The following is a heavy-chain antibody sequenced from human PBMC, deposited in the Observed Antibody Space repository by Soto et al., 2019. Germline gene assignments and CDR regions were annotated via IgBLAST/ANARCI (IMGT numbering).Heavy chain of an antibody. V-gene: IGHV3-21*01. J-gene: IGHJ2*01. CDR1: GFTFSSYS. CDR3: ARANRAYDDGDYVANWYFDL. Sequence: EVQLVESGGGLVKPGGSLRLSCAASGFTFSSYSMNWVRQAPGKGLEWVSSISSSSSYIYYADSVKGRFTISRDNAKNSPYLKMNSLRAEDTAVYYCARANRAYDDGDYVANWYFDLWGRGTLVTVSS. CDR2: ISSSSSYI. D-gene: IGHD4-17*01.